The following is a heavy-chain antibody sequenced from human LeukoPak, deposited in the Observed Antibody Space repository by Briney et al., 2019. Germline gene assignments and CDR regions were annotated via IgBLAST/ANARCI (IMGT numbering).Heavy chain of an antibody. CDR2: IYSGGST. V-gene: IGHV3-66*01. CDR3: ARDSVGIQLWSS. CDR1: GSTFSSYG. J-gene: IGHJ4*02. D-gene: IGHD5-18*01. Sequence: GGSLRLSCAASGSTFSSYGMHWVRQAPGKGLEWVSVIYSGGSTYYADSVKGRFTISRDNSKNTLYLQMNSLRAEDTAVYYCARDSVGIQLWSSWGQGTLVTVSS.